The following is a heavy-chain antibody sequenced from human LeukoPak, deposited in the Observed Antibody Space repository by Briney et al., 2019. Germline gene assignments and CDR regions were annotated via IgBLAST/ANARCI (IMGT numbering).Heavy chain of an antibody. CDR1: GFTFSTYP. CDR2: IADDGKDK. D-gene: IGHD1-7*01. Sequence: GGSLRLSCTASGFTFSTYPIHWVRQAPGKGLEWVAVIADDGKDKHYVESVKGRFTISRDNAKNSLYLQMNSLRAEDTAVYYCARDAGSITGTTDAFDIWGQGTMVTVSS. J-gene: IGHJ3*02. V-gene: IGHV3-30*04. CDR3: ARDAGSITGTTDAFDI.